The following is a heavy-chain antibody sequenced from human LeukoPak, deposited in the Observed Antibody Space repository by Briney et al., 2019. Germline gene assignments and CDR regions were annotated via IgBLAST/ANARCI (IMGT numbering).Heavy chain of an antibody. Sequence: SETLSLTCTVSGGSISSYYWSWIRQPPGKGLEWIGYIYYSGSTNYNPSLKSRVTISVDTSKNQFSLKLSSVTAADTAVYYCARGAWRYCSSTSCYWNYFDYWGQGTLVTVSS. CDR1: GGSISSYY. CDR3: ARGAWRYCSSTSCYWNYFDY. J-gene: IGHJ4*02. D-gene: IGHD2-2*01. V-gene: IGHV4-59*01. CDR2: IYYSGST.